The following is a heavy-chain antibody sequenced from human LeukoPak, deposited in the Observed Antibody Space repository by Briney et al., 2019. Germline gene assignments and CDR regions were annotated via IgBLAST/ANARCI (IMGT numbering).Heavy chain of an antibody. CDR2: ISDSGGST. D-gene: IGHD3-3*01. CDR1: GFTFSSYA. CDR3: AKDRPDLEWLPPTADYYYYMDV. J-gene: IGHJ6*03. V-gene: IGHV3-23*01. Sequence: PGGSLRLSCAASGFTFSSYAMSWVRQAPGKGLEWVSAISDSGGSTYYADSVKGRFTISRDNSKNTLYLQMNSLRAEDTAVYYCAKDRPDLEWLPPTADYYYYMDVWGKGTTVTVSS.